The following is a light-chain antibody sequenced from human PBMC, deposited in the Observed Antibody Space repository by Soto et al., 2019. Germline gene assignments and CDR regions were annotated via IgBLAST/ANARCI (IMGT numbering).Light chain of an antibody. V-gene: IGKV1-5*01. Sequence: DIQMTQSPATLSASVGDRVTITCRASQSISSWLAWYQQQQGKDTKLLIYDASSLESGVPSRFSGSGCGTEFTLTISSLQPDDFATDYCQQFNSYSPGAFGQGTKVDIK. CDR3: QQFNSYSPGA. CDR2: DAS. J-gene: IGKJ1*01. CDR1: QSISSW.